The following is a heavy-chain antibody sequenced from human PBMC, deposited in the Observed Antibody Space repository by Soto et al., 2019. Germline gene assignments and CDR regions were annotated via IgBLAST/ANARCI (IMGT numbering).Heavy chain of an antibody. CDR1: GFTFSSYS. CDR2: ISSSSSYI. CDR3: ARARHYYDSRGRGDAFDI. J-gene: IGHJ3*02. V-gene: IGHV3-21*01. Sequence: GGSLRLSCAASGFTFSSYSMNWVRQAPGKGLEWVSSISSSSSYIYYADSVKGRFTISRDNAKNSLYLQMNSLRAEDTAVYYCARARHYYDSRGRGDAFDIWGQGTMVTVSS. D-gene: IGHD3-22*01.